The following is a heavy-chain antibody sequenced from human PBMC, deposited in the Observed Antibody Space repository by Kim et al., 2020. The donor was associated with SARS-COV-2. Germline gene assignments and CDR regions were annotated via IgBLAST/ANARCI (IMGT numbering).Heavy chain of an antibody. V-gene: IGHV3-30*02. Sequence: SVKGRFTISRDNSKNTLYLQMNSLRAEDTAVYYCAKDNCSGGSCYWYFDLWGRGTLVTVSS. CDR3: AKDNCSGGSCYWYFDL. J-gene: IGHJ2*01. D-gene: IGHD2-15*01.